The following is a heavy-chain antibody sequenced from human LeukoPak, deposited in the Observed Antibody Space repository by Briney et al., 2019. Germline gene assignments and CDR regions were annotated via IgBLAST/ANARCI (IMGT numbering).Heavy chain of an antibody. Sequence: ASVKVSCKASGYTFTGYYIHWVRQAPGQGLEWMGWINPNSGDTNYAQNYQGRVTMTRDTSISAASLELSGLTSDDTAMYYCATAAGWNYFLISNYWGQGTLVTVSS. V-gene: IGHV1-2*02. CDR1: GYTFTGYY. J-gene: IGHJ4*02. D-gene: IGHD1-7*01. CDR3: ATAAGWNYFLISNY. CDR2: INPNSGDT.